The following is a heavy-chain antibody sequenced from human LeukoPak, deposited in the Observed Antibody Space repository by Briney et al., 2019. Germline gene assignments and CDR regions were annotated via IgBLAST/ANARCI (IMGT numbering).Heavy chain of an antibody. J-gene: IGHJ4*02. CDR3: ARDPVLGIAATRRFDY. CDR1: GYTFTGYY. Sequence: ASVKVSCKASGYTFTGYYMHWVRQAPGQGLEWMVWINPNSGGTNYAQKFQGRVTMTRDTSISTAYMELSRLRSDDTAVYYCARDPVLGIAATRRFDYWGQGTLVTVSS. D-gene: IGHD6-13*01. CDR2: INPNSGGT. V-gene: IGHV1-2*02.